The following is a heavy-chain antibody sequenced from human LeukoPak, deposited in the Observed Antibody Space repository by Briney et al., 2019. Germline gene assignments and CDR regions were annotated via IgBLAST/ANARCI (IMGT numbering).Heavy chain of an antibody. D-gene: IGHD3-3*01. Sequence: AGGSLRLSCAASGFTFSSYWMSWVRQAPGKGLEWVAVISYDGSNKYYADSVKGRFTISRDNSKNTLYLQMNSLRAEDTAVYYCAKGEWLLDAFDIWGQGTMVTVSS. CDR2: ISYDGSNK. CDR3: AKGEWLLDAFDI. CDR1: GFTFSSYW. J-gene: IGHJ3*02. V-gene: IGHV3-30*18.